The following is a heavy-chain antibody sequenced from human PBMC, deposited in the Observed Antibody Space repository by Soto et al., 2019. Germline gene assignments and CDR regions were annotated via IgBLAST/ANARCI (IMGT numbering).Heavy chain of an antibody. V-gene: IGHV1-2*02. CDR1: GYPFTTYY. J-gene: IGHJ4*02. CDR3: ATDDYGIFPY. CDR2: IDPRSGGT. Sequence: HVQLVQSGTEVKKPGASVRVSCMVSGYPFTTYYIHWVRQAPGQELEWMGWIDPRSGGTVYERKFQGRVTMTRDTSISTVYMDLSGLTSDDTALYYCATDDYGIFPYWGQGSLVTVSS. D-gene: IGHD3-10*01.